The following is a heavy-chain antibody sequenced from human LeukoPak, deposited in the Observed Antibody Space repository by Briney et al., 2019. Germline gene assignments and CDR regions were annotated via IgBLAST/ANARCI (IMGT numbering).Heavy chain of an antibody. Sequence: SETLSLTCSVSGGSLTYTSHYWGWIRQPPGKGLEWIGSIHYSGDTYYKPSLRSRVTISVDTSKNQFSLKVTSVTAAGTAVYYCARSSAAAGPTYNWFDPWGQGTLVTVPS. J-gene: IGHJ5*02. CDR1: GGSLTYTSHY. V-gene: IGHV4-39*01. D-gene: IGHD6-13*01. CDR2: IHYSGDT. CDR3: ARSSAAAGPTYNWFDP.